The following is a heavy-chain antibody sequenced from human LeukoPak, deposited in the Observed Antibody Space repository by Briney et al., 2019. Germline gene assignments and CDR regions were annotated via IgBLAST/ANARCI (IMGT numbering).Heavy chain of an antibody. D-gene: IGHD6-19*01. V-gene: IGHV3-21*01. Sequence: WGSLSLSCAASGFSFSSFSMNWVRQAPGKGLEWVSYISGGSSFTYYVDSVKGRFTISRDNAKNSLYLQMNSLRAEDTAVYYCARDLGYSSGPNYWGQGTRVTVSS. CDR3: ARDLGYSSGPNY. J-gene: IGHJ4*02. CDR2: ISGGSSFT. CDR1: GFSFSSFS.